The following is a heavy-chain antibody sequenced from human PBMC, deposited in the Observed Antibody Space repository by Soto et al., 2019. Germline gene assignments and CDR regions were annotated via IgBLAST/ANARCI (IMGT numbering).Heavy chain of an antibody. Sequence: PSETLSLTCAVSGGSISSGGYSWSWVRQPPGKGLEWIGYIYHSGSTYYNPSLKSRVTISVDRSKNQFSLKLSSGTAADTAVYYRARGMVPGPSVDYWGQGTLVTVSS. CDR1: GGSISSGGYS. CDR2: IYHSGST. CDR3: ARGMVPGPSVDY. V-gene: IGHV4-30-2*01. J-gene: IGHJ4*02. D-gene: IGHD3-10*01.